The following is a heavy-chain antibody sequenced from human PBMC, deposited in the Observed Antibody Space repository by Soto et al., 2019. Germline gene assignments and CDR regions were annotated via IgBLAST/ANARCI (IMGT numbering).Heavy chain of an antibody. CDR3: AIRGSISYYFDY. Sequence: ASVKVSCKASGYTFTGYYMHWVRQAPGQGLEWMGWINPNSGGTNYAQKFQGRVTMTRDTSISTAYMELSRLRSDDTAVYHCAIRGSISYYFDYWGQGTLVTVSS. D-gene: IGHD3-10*01. CDR2: INPNSGGT. V-gene: IGHV1-2*02. CDR1: GYTFTGYY. J-gene: IGHJ4*02.